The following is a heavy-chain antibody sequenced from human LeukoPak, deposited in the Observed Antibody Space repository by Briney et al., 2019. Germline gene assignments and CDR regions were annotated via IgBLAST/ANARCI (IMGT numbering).Heavy chain of an antibody. CDR2: ISTTDTTK. Sequence: PGGSLRLSCAASGFSLSSYEWNWVRQPPGEGLEWLSYISTTDTTKYYAESVKGRFTISRDNAKNSLFLQMNSLRAEDTAVYYCARETLACGGDCLDYWGQGTLVTVSS. D-gene: IGHD2-21*02. J-gene: IGHJ4*02. CDR3: ARETLACGGDCLDY. V-gene: IGHV3-48*03. CDR1: GFSLSSYE.